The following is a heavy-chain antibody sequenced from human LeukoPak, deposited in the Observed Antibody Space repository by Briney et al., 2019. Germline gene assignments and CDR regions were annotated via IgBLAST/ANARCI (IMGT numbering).Heavy chain of an antibody. V-gene: IGHV3-11*01. CDR2: ISFNGSII. CDR3: ASTGYYESSGNYYDY. J-gene: IGHJ4*02. D-gene: IGHD3-22*01. CDR1: GFTFSDHF. Sequence: GGSLRLSCAASGFTFSDHFMTWIRQAPGKGLEWISYISFNGSIIYYADSVKGRFTISRDNAKKSLYLQMNSLRAEDTAVYYCASTGYYESSGNYYDYWGQGTLVTVSS.